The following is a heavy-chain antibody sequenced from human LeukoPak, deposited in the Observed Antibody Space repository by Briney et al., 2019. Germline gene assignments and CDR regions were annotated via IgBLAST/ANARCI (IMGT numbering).Heavy chain of an antibody. CDR2: VYYSGNT. J-gene: IGHJ4*02. CDR1: GGSISSYY. D-gene: IGHD7-27*01. Sequence: SETLSLTCTVSGGSISSYYWSWIRQSPGKGLDYIGYVYYSGNTNYNPSLKSRVTISVDTSKNQFSLKLSSVTAADTAVYYCARDPANWGPSFDYWGQGTLVTVSS. V-gene: IGHV4-59*12. CDR3: ARDPANWGPSFDY.